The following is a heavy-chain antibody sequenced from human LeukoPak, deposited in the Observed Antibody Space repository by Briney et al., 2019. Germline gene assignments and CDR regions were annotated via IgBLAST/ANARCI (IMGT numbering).Heavy chain of an antibody. CDR3: AKDQWELRAFFDY. CDR1: GFTFSSYG. CDR2: ISYDGSKK. Sequence: GGSLRLSRAASGFTFSSYGMHWVRQAPGKGLEWVAVISYDGSKKYYADSVKGRFTISRDNSKNTLYLQMNSLRAEDTAVYYCAKDQWELRAFFDYWGQGTLVTVSS. D-gene: IGHD1-26*01. J-gene: IGHJ4*02. V-gene: IGHV3-30*18.